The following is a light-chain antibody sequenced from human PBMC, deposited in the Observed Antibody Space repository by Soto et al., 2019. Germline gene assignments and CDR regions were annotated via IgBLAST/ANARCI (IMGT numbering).Light chain of an antibody. CDR3: SSDAGTTL. CDR2: EVT. Sequence: QSALTQPPSASGSPGQSVTISCTGTNSNVGDYKDVSWYQQHPGKAPKLIMYEVTKRPSGVPDRFSGAKSGNTASLTVSGLQAEDEADYYCSSDAGTTLFGTGTKVTVL. V-gene: IGLV2-8*01. J-gene: IGLJ1*01. CDR1: NSNVGDYKD.